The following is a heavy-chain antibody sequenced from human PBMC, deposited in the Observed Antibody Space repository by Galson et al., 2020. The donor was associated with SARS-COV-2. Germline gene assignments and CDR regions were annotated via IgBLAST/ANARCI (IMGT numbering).Heavy chain of an antibody. CDR3: AGGVVTADWYFDL. V-gene: IGHV3-30*03. CDR1: GFPFSSYG. D-gene: IGHD2-21*02. CDR2: ISYDGSNK. J-gene: IGHJ2*01. Sequence: SLKISCAASGFPFSSYGMHWVRQAPGKGLEWVAVISYDGSNKYYADSVKGRFTISRDNSKNTLYLQMNSLRAEDTAVYYCAGGVVTADWYFDLWGRGTLVTVSS.